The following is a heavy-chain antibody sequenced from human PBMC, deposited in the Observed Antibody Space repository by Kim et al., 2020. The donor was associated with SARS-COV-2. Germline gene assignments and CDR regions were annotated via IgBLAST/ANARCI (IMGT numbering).Heavy chain of an antibody. CDR1: GFTFTAYA. CDR2: ISGDGGTM. V-gene: IGHV3-23*01. CDR3: AKSSGTASVDIDC. D-gene: IGHD6-6*01. J-gene: IGHJ5*01. Sequence: GGSLRLSCAASGFTFTAYAMTWVRQAPGKGLEWVSTISGDGGTMYYGDSVRGRFTISRDNPKNTVSLLMNSLTNEDTAVYYCAKSSGTASVDIDCWG.